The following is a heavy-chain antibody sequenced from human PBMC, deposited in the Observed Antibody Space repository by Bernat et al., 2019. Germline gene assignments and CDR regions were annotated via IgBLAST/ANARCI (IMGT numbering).Heavy chain of an antibody. CDR1: GFTFSSYA. V-gene: IGHV3-23*01. J-gene: IGHJ4*02. CDR3: AKALESGPNWYYFDY. CDR2: ISGSGGST. D-gene: IGHD2-15*01. Sequence: EVQLLESGGVLVQPGGSLRLSCAASGFTFSSYAMSWVRQAPGKGLEWVSGISGSGGSTYYADSVKGRFTISRDNSKNTLYLQMNSLRAEDTAVYYCAKALESGPNWYYFDYWGQGTLVTVSS.